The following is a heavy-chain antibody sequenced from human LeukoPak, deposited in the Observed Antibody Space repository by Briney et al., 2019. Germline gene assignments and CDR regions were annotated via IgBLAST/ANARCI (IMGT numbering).Heavy chain of an antibody. D-gene: IGHD6-19*01. CDR2: ISSSSSYI. J-gene: IGHJ3*02. Sequence: GGSLRLSCAASIFTFSSYSMNWVRQTPGKGLEWVSSISSSSSYIYYADSAKGRFTISRDNAKNSLYLQMNSLRAEDTAVYYCARDRIAVAGTGGAFDIWGQGTMVTVSS. V-gene: IGHV3-21*01. CDR3: ARDRIAVAGTGGAFDI. CDR1: IFTFSSYS.